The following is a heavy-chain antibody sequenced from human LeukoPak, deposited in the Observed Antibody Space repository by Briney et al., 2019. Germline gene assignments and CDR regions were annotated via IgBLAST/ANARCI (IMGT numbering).Heavy chain of an antibody. CDR2: IWYDGSNR. V-gene: IGHV3-33*01. J-gene: IGHJ4*02. Sequence: GMSLRLSCKTSGFDLSNYNMHWVRQALGKGLEWVTVIWYDGSNRYSADSVKGRISISRDTSENTVSLQINNVKVDDTATYFCARGTGAKRYYFDFWGRGVRVTVSS. CDR3: ARGTGAKRYYFDF. CDR1: GFDLSNYN.